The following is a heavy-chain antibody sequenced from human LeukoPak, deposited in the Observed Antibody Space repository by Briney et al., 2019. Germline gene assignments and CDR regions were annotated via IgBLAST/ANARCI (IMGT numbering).Heavy chain of an antibody. J-gene: IGHJ5*02. CDR1: GYSFTSYW. Sequence: PGESLKISCKGSGYSFTSYWIGWVRQMPGKGLEWMGIIYPGDSDTRYSPSFQGQVTISADKSISTAYLQWSSLKASDTAMYYCARRFKYYYGSGSVSAFDPWGQGTLVTVSS. CDR3: ARRFKYYYGSGSVSAFDP. V-gene: IGHV5-51*01. CDR2: IYPGDSDT. D-gene: IGHD3-10*01.